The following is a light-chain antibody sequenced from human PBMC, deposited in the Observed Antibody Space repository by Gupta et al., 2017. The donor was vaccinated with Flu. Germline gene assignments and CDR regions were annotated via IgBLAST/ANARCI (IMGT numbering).Light chain of an antibody. J-gene: IGKJ2*01. CDR1: QNIYTH. V-gene: IGKV1-39*01. CDR3: QQSYNAPYT. Sequence: DIHLTQAPSSLSASVGDRVTISCRTSQNIYTHLNWYQQKPGKAPNLLIFEASTLQSGVPSRFSGSGSRTDFTLTISRLQPEDFATYYCQQSYNAPYTFGRGTKLDVK. CDR2: EAS.